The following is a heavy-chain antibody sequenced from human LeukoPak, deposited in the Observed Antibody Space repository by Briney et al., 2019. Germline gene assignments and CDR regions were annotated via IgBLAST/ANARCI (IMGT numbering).Heavy chain of an antibody. CDR2: INSDGSWT. D-gene: IGHD2/OR15-2a*01. CDR1: GNYW. Sequence: GGSLRLSCAASGNYWMHWVRQVPGKGLVWDSHINSDGSWTSYADSVKGRFTISKDNAKNTVYLQMNSLRAEDTAVYYCVSFYETYWGRGTLVTVSS. V-gene: IGHV3-74*01. CDR3: VSFYETY. J-gene: IGHJ4*02.